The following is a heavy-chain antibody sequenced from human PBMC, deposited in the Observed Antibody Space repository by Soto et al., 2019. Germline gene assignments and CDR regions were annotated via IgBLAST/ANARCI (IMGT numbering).Heavy chain of an antibody. J-gene: IGHJ4*02. V-gene: IGHV3-53*01. Sequence: EVQLVESGGGLIQPGGSLKLSCAASGFTVGNNYMSWVRQAPGKGLEWDSLIYSTGTTEYADSVKGRFTVSRDNAKNTLYLQRNSLSSEDTALYYCAKDGRGSGSHYNSFGYCGQGTLVTVSS. CDR3: AKDGRGSGSHYNSFGY. D-gene: IGHD3-10*01. CDR1: GFTVGNNY. CDR2: IYSTGTT.